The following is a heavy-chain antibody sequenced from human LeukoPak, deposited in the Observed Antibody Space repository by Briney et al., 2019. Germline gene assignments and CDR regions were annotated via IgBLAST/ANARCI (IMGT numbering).Heavy chain of an antibody. CDR2: INHSGST. V-gene: IGHV4-34*01. J-gene: IGHJ4*02. D-gene: IGHD6-19*01. CDR1: GGSFSGYY. Sequence: PSETLSLTCAVYGGSFSGYYWSWIRQPPGKGLEWIGEINHSGSTNYNPSLKSRVTISVDTSKNQFSLKLSSVTAADTAVHYCASLLRLAVAEFYFDYWGQGTLVTVSS. CDR3: ASLLRLAVAEFYFDY.